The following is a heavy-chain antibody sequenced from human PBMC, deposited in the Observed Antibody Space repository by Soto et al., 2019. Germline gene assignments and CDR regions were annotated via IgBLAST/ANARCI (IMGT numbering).Heavy chain of an antibody. CDR1: GGSISSGDYY. J-gene: IGHJ4*02. D-gene: IGHD3-22*01. Sequence: PSETLSLTCTVSGGSISSGDYYWSWIRQPPGKGLEWIGYIYYSGSTYYNPSLESRVTISVDTSKNQFSLKLSSVTAADTAVYYCARVGSSGYYYFPFDYWGQGTLVTVSS. V-gene: IGHV4-30-4*01. CDR3: ARVGSSGYYYFPFDY. CDR2: IYYSGST.